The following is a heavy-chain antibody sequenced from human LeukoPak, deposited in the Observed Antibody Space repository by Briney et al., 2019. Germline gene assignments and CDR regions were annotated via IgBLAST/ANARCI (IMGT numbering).Heavy chain of an antibody. J-gene: IGHJ6*02. Sequence: GGSLRLSCAASGFTFSSYGMYWVRQAPAKGLEWVAVISYDGAKIYYAESVKGRFIISRDNSENTLYLQMNSLRVEDTAVYYCAREPHGWGGYYNTYYFYGMDVWGQGTTVTVSS. D-gene: IGHD3-10*01. CDR1: GFTFSSYG. CDR2: ISYDGAKI. CDR3: AREPHGWGGYYNTYYFYGMDV. V-gene: IGHV3-30*03.